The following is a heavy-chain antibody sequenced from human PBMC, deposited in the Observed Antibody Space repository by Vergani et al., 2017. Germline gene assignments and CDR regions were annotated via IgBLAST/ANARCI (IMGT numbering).Heavy chain of an antibody. CDR3: ARMQQLVLQDDY. Sequence: QVQLVQSGAEVKKPGASVKVSCKASGYTFTGYYMHWVRQAPGQGLEWMGWINPNSRGTNYAQKFQGRVTMTRDTSISTAYMELSRLRSDDTAVYYCARMQQLVLQDDYWGQGTLVTVSS. CDR2: INPNSRGT. D-gene: IGHD6-13*01. CDR1: GYTFTGYY. J-gene: IGHJ4*02. V-gene: IGHV1-2*02.